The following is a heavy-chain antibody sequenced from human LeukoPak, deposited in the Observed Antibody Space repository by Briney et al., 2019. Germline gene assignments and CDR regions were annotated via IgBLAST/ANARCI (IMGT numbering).Heavy chain of an antibody. J-gene: IGHJ4*02. CDR2: ISATGGTT. Sequence: GGSLRLSCAASGFTFSSFAMTWVRQAPGKGLEWVSGISATGGTTYYADSVKGRFTISRDNSKNTLYLQMNSLRAEDTAVYYCASRPSGDYAVCDYWGQGTLVTVSS. CDR1: GFTFSSFA. V-gene: IGHV3-23*01. CDR3: ASRPSGDYAVCDY. D-gene: IGHD4-17*01.